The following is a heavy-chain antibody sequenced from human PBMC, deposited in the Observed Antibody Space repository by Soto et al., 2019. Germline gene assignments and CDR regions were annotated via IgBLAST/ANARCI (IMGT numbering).Heavy chain of an antibody. D-gene: IGHD6-13*01. CDR1: GFTFSTSG. V-gene: IGHV3-30*18. J-gene: IGHJ5*02. CDR3: AKDWGSSGWYNWFDP. CDR2: ISHDGGAT. Sequence: QVQLVESGGGVVQSGRSLRLSCAASGFTFSTSGMHWIRQVPGKGLEWVAMISHDGGATYYVDSVKGRFTISRDTDKNTLHLQMDSLRPEDTATYYCAKDWGSSGWYNWFDPWGQGTLVTVSS.